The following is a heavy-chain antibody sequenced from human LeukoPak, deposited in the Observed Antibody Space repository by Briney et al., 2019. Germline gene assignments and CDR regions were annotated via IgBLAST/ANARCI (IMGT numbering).Heavy chain of an antibody. J-gene: IGHJ6*02. CDR1: GFTFTSYA. Sequence: GGSLRLSCAASGFTFTSYAMSWVHQAPGKGLEWVSGISGSGGRTYYADSVKGRFTISRDNSKNTLYLQMNSLRAEDTAVYYCAKSGGYYYDSSGYSSYYYYGMDVWGQGTTVTVSS. V-gene: IGHV3-23*01. D-gene: IGHD3-22*01. CDR2: ISGSGGRT. CDR3: AKSGGYYYDSSGYSSYYYYGMDV.